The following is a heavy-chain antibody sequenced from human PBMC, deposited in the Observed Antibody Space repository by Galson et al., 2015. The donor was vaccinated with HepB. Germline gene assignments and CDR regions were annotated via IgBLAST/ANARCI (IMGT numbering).Heavy chain of an antibody. V-gene: IGHV3-15*01. J-gene: IGHJ4*02. Sequence: SLRLSCAASGFTFSNAWMSWVRQAPGKGLEWVGRIKSKTDGGTTDYAAPVKGRFTISRDDSKNTLYLQMNSLKTEDTAVYYCTSDYVWGSEEDYWGQGTLVTVSS. CDR3: TSDYVWGSEEDY. CDR2: IKSKTDGGTT. D-gene: IGHD3-16*01. CDR1: GFTFSNAW.